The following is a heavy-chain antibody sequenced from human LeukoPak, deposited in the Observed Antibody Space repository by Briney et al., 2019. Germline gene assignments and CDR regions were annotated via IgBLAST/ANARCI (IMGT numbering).Heavy chain of an antibody. CDR2: IVVGSGNT. D-gene: IGHD1-26*01. CDR1: GFTFTSSA. Sequence: SVKVSCKASGFTFTSSAVQWVRQARGQRLEWIGWIVVGSGNTNYTQKFQERVTITRDMSTSTAYMELSSLRSEDTAVYYCAAPSGSYSDLDYWGQGTLVTVSP. J-gene: IGHJ4*02. CDR3: AAPSGSYSDLDY. V-gene: IGHV1-58*01.